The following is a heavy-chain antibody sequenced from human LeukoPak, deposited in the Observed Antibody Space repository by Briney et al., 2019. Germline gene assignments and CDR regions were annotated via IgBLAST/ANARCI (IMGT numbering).Heavy chain of an antibody. D-gene: IGHD2-2*02. Sequence: GGSLRLSCAASGFTFSSYSMNWVRQAPGKGLEWVSSISSSSSYIYYADSVKGRFTISRDNSKNTLYLQMNSLRAEDTAVYYCANLAIVVVPAAIDDNFDYWGQGTLVTVSS. CDR3: ANLAIVVVPAAIDDNFDY. CDR2: ISSSSSYI. CDR1: GFTFSSYS. V-gene: IGHV3-21*01. J-gene: IGHJ4*02.